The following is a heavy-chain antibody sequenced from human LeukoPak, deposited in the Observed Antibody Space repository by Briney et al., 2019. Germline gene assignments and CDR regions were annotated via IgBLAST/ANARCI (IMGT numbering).Heavy chain of an antibody. D-gene: IGHD1-26*01. Sequence: YPSETLSLTCTVSGVSVTNYYWAWIRQPAGKGLEWIGRMYISGSTNYNPSLMSRVTISIDKTKNEFSLRLRSVTAADTAVYYCARDYLVGAPLDSWGQGTLVTVSP. V-gene: IGHV4-4*07. J-gene: IGHJ4*02. CDR2: MYISGST. CDR1: GVSVTNYY. CDR3: ARDYLVGAPLDS.